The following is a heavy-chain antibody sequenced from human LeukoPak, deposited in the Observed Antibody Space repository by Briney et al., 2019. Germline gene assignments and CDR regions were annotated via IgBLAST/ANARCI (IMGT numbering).Heavy chain of an antibody. D-gene: IGHD6-13*01. V-gene: IGHV1-8*01. CDR2: MSPNSGNT. J-gene: IGHJ4*02. CDR1: GYTFTSYD. CDR3: AQLYSSSWFFDY. Sequence: ASVKVSCKASGYTFTSYDVNWVRQATGQGLEWMGWMSPNSGNTGYAQKFQGRVTITADESTGTAYMELSSLRSEDTAVYYCAQLYSSSWFFDYWGQGTLVTVSS.